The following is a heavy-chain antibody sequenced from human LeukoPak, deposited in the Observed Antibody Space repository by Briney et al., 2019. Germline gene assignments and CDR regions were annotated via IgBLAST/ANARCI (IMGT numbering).Heavy chain of an antibody. Sequence: TGGSLRLSCAASGFTFSSYSVNWVRQAPGKGLEWVSYISSSSSTIYYADSVKGRFTISRDNAKNSLYLQMNSLRAEDTAVYYCARDRDDILTGSLDYWGQGTLVTVSS. CDR2: ISSSSSTI. CDR1: GFTFSSYS. V-gene: IGHV3-48*01. J-gene: IGHJ4*02. D-gene: IGHD3-9*01. CDR3: ARDRDDILTGSLDY.